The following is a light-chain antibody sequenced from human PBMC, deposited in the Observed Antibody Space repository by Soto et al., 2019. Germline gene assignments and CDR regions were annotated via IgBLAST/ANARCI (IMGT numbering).Light chain of an antibody. V-gene: IGLV1-44*01. CDR3: AAWDDSLNGPYV. Sequence: QSVLTQPPSASGTPGQRVTISCSGSSSNIGINTVNWYQQVPGTAPKLLIYSNNQRSSGVPDRFSGSTSGTSGSLAISGLQSEDEADYYCAAWDDSLNGPYVFGTGTKVTVL. CDR2: SNN. J-gene: IGLJ1*01. CDR1: SSNIGINT.